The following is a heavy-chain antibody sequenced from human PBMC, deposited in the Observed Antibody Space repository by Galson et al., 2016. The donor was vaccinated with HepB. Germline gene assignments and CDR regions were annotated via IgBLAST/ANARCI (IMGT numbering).Heavy chain of an antibody. V-gene: IGHV5-51*01. Sequence: QSGAEVTKPGESLKISCKGSGYSFTNYWIGWVRQMPGKGLEWMGMIHPDDSDTKYSPSFQGQVTMSADKSISTAYLQWSSLKASGTAMYYCARFSGSGWGSFDYWGQGTLVTVSS. CDR1: GYSFTNYW. CDR2: IHPDDSDT. CDR3: ARFSGSGWGSFDY. D-gene: IGHD6-19*01. J-gene: IGHJ4*02.